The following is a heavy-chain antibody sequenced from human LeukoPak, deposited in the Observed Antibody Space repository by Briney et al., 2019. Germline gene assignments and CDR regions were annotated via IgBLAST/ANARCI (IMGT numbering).Heavy chain of an antibody. CDR2: IVPIFGTA. CDR1: GGTFSSYA. CDR3: ARVITFGGVIVPFDP. J-gene: IGHJ5*02. Sequence: SVNVSCKASGGTFSSYAISWVRQAPGQGLEWMGGIVPIFGTANYAQKFQSRVTITADESTSTAYMELSSLRSEDTAVYYCARVITFGGVIVPFDPWGQGTLVTVSS. D-gene: IGHD3-16*02. V-gene: IGHV1-69*01.